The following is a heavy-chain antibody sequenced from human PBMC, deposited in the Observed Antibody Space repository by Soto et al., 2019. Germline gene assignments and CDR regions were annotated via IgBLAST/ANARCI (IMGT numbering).Heavy chain of an antibody. Sequence: SVKVSCKASGGTFSSYAISWVRQAPGQGLEWMGGIIPIFGTANYAQKFQGRVTITADESTSTAYMELSSLTSEDTAVYYCARDQSWHDLVWWFDPWGQGTLVTVSS. J-gene: IGHJ5*02. CDR2: IIPIFGTA. CDR1: GGTFSSYA. V-gene: IGHV1-69*13. D-gene: IGHD1-1*01. CDR3: ARDQSWHDLVWWFDP.